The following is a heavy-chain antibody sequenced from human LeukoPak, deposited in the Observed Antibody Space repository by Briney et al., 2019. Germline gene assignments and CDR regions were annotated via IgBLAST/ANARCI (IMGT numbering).Heavy chain of an antibody. V-gene: IGHV1-18*01. CDR1: GYTFTSYG. CDR2: ISAYNGNT. CDR3: ARTPYYYGSGSYGGLDYYYGMDV. D-gene: IGHD3-10*01. Sequence: GASVKVCCKASGYTFTSYGISWVRQAPGQGVEWMGWISAYNGNTNYAQKLQGRVTMTTDTSTSTAYMELRSLRSDDTAVYYCARTPYYYGSGSYGGLDYYYGMDVWGQGTTVTVSS. J-gene: IGHJ6*02.